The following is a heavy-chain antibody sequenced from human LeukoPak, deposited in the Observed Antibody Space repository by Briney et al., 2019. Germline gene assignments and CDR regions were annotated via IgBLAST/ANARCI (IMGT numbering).Heavy chain of an antibody. J-gene: IGHJ6*03. D-gene: IGHD2-8*01. CDR2: ISWNSGSI. CDR3: ARGIMVYAMQLPGSDYYMDV. CDR1: GFTFDDYA. Sequence: PGGSLRLSCAASGFTFDDYAMHWVRQAPGKGLEWVSGISWNSGSIGYADSVKGRFTISRDNAKNSLYLQMNSLRAEDTAVYYCARGIMVYAMQLPGSDYYMDVWGKGTTVTVSS. V-gene: IGHV3-9*01.